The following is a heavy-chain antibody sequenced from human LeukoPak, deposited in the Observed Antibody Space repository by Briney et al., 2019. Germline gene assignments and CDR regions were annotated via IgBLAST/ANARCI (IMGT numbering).Heavy chain of an antibody. J-gene: IGHJ5*02. V-gene: IGHV4-4*09. CDR3: ARGLIDNWFDP. CDR2: MYTSGSP. Sequence: SETLSLTCTVSGGSINNYYWSWIRQPPGKGLEWIGYMYTSGSPNYNPSLKSRVTISVDTSKNQFSLKLSSVTAADTAVYYCARGLIDNWFDPWGQGTLVTVSS. D-gene: IGHD3-16*01. CDR1: GGSINNYY.